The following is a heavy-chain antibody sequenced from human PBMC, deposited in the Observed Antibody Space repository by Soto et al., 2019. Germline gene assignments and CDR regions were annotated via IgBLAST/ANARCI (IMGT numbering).Heavy chain of an antibody. CDR3: ARDRGDIVVVPAAMRKLYWFDP. CDR1: GGTFSSYA. D-gene: IGHD2-2*01. V-gene: IGHV1-69*13. CDR2: IIPIFGTA. Sequence: ASVKVSCKASGGTFSSYAISWVRQAPGQGLEWMGGIIPIFGTANHAQKFQGRVTITADESTSTAYMELSSLRSEDTAVYYCARDRGDIVVVPAAMRKLYWFDPWGQGTLVTVSS. J-gene: IGHJ5*02.